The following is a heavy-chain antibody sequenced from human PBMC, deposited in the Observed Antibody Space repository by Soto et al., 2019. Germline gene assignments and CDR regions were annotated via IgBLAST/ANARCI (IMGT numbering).Heavy chain of an antibody. CDR1: GFTFSSYS. Sequence: GGSLRLSCAASGFTFSSYSMNWVRQAPGKGLEWVSSISSSSSYIYYADSVKGRFTISRDNAKNSLYLQMNGLRAEGTAVYYCARDADPSGWYVGNWFDPWGQGTLVTVSS. V-gene: IGHV3-21*01. CDR3: ARDADPSGWYVGNWFDP. CDR2: ISSSSSYI. D-gene: IGHD6-19*01. J-gene: IGHJ5*02.